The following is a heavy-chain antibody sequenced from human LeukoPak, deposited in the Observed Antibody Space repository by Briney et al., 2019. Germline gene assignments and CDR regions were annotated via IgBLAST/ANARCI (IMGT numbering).Heavy chain of an antibody. CDR3: AKDRLVGGSDRHPLDY. D-gene: IGHD1-26*01. CDR2: ISRSGDYI. CDR1: GFTFSSYT. V-gene: IGHV3-21*01. Sequence: GGSLRLSCAASGFTFSSYTMTWVRQAPGKGLEWVSSISRSGDYIFYADSVRGRLTISRDNAKNSLYLQMTSLRAEDTAVYYCAKDRLVGGSDRHPLDYRGQGTLVTVSS. J-gene: IGHJ4*02.